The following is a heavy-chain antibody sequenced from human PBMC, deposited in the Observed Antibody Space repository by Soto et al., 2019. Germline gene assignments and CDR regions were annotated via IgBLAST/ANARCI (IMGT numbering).Heavy chain of an antibody. Sequence: PSETLSLTCTVSGGSISSGGYYWSWIRQHPGKGLEWIRYIYYSGSTYYNPSLKSRVTISVDTSKNQFSLKLSSVTAADTAVYYCAGGSNTVTTYWFDPWGQGTLVTSPQ. CDR2: IYYSGST. V-gene: IGHV4-31*03. CDR3: AGGSNTVTTYWFDP. CDR1: GGSISSGGYY. D-gene: IGHD4-17*01. J-gene: IGHJ5*02.